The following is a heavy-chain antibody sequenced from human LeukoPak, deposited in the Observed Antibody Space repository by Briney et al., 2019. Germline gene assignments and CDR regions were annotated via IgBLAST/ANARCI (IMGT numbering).Heavy chain of an antibody. D-gene: IGHD1-26*01. V-gene: IGHV1-2*02. J-gene: IGHJ4*02. CDR1: GYTFTDYY. CDR3: ARIDRGGRDH. CDR2: INPNSDGT. Sequence: ASVKVSCKASGYTFTDYYVHWVRQAPGQRLEWMGWINPNSDGTNYAQNLQGRVTMTRDTSITTAYLELSRLTFDDTAVYFCARIDRGGRDHWGQGTLVTVSS.